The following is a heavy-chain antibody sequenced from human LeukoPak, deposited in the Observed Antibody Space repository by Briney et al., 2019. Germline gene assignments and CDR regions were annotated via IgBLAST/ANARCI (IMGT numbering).Heavy chain of an antibody. V-gene: IGHV3-48*02. J-gene: IGHJ3*02. D-gene: IGHD1-26*01. CDR1: GFTFSSYS. CDR2: ISSSTTI. CDR3: ARIVAGGAFDI. Sequence: PGGSLRLSCAASGFTFSSYSMNWVRQAPGKGLEWVSYISSSTTIYYADSVKGRFTISRDNSKNTLYLQMNSLRDEDTAVYYCARIVAGGAFDIWGQGTMVTVSS.